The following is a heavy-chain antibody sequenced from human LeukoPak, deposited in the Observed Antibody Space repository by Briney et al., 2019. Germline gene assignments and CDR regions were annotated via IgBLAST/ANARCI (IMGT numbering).Heavy chain of an antibody. J-gene: IGHJ5*02. D-gene: IGHD6-6*01. CDR1: GASITDAY. CDR3: ARDRIAARPRWFDP. V-gene: IGHV4-59*12. Sequence: SETLSLTCNVSGASITDAYWSWLRQPPGKGLEWIGYIYYSGSTNYNPSLKSRVTISVDTSKNQFSLKLSSVTAADTAVYYCARDRIAARPRWFDPWGQGALVTVSS. CDR2: IYYSGST.